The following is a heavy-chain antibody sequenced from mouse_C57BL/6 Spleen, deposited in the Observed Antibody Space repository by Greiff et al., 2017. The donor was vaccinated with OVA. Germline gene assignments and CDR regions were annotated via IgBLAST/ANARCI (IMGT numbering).Heavy chain of an antibody. V-gene: IGHV1-52*01. Sequence: QVQLQQPGAELVRPGSSVKLSCKASGYTFTSYWMHWVKQRPIQGLEWIGNIDPSDSDTHYNQKFKDKATLTVDKSSSTAYMQLSSLTSEDSAVYYCASLYAMDYWGQGTSVTVSS. J-gene: IGHJ4*01. CDR1: GYTFTSYW. CDR3: ASLYAMDY. CDR2: IDPSDSDT.